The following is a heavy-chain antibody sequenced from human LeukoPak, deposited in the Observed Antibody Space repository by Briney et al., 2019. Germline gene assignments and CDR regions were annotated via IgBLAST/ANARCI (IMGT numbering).Heavy chain of an antibody. V-gene: IGHV3-23*01. CDR2: ISGSGGRT. CDR3: ATPPTVTRNY. Sequence: GGSLRLSCAASAFTSSSYAMSWVRQAPGKGLEWVSSISGSGGRTHYADSVRGRFTISRDNSKNTLYLQMDSLRAEDTAVYYCATPPTVTRNYWGQGTLVTVSS. D-gene: IGHD4-17*01. J-gene: IGHJ4*02. CDR1: AFTSSSYA.